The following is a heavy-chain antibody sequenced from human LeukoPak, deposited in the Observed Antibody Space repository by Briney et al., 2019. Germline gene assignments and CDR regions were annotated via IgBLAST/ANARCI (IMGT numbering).Heavy chain of an antibody. Sequence: PSETLSLTCAVYGGSFSGYYWSWIRQPPGKGLEWIGEINHSGSTNYNPSLKSRVTISVDTSKNQFSLKLSSVTAADTAVYYCARVPKLGYCSGGSCYGRYYYYYYMDVWGKGTTVTVSS. CDR1: GGSFSGYY. D-gene: IGHD2-15*01. J-gene: IGHJ6*03. CDR3: ARVPKLGYCSGGSCYGRYYYYYYMDV. CDR2: INHSGST. V-gene: IGHV4-34*01.